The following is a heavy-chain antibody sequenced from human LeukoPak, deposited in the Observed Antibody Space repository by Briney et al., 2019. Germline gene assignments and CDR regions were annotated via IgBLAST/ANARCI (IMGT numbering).Heavy chain of an antibody. J-gene: IGHJ3*02. Sequence: PGGSLRLSCTTSGFSFSGSWMSWVRHLPGKGLEWLADMNPDGSEIVYVDSVKGRFTISRNNAENSLFLQMDGLGAEDTAVYYCARDPLNGALDIWGQGTLVTVSS. CDR3: ARDPLNGALDI. V-gene: IGHV3-7*01. CDR1: GFSFSGSW. CDR2: MNPDGSEI.